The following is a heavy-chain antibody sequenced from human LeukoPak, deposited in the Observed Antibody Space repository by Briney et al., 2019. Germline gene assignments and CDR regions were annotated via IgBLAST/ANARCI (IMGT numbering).Heavy chain of an antibody. Sequence: GGSLRLSCAASGFTFSNYAMHWVRQAPGKGLEYVSAISRNGGSTYYANSVKGRFTISRDNSKNTLYLQMGSLRAEDMAVYYCARDLRLKELAYCGGDCLDYWGQGTLVTVSS. V-gene: IGHV3-64*01. CDR1: GFTFSNYA. CDR2: ISRNGGST. J-gene: IGHJ4*02. D-gene: IGHD2-21*02. CDR3: ARDLRLKELAYCGGDCLDY.